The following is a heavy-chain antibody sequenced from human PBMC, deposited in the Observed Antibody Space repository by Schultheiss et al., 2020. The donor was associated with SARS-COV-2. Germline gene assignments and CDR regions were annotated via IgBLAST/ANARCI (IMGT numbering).Heavy chain of an antibody. CDR1: GASIRDTSYY. CDR3: ARGFHYDSSGGFDH. Sequence: SQTLSLTCTVSGASIRDTSYYWAWVRQSPGKGLEWIGYIHYSGRTYYNPSLESRVTISVDTSKNQFSLKLSSVSAADTAVYYCARGFHYDSSGGFDHWGQGTLVTVSS. CDR2: IHYSGRT. V-gene: IGHV4-31*03. D-gene: IGHD3-22*01. J-gene: IGHJ4*02.